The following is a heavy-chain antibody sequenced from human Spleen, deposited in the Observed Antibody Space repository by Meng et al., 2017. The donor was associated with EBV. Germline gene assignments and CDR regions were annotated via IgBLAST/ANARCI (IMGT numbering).Heavy chain of an antibody. CDR3: ARGVRWLRSNFDY. CDR1: IGSFSDNY. V-gene: IGHV4-34*02. CDR2: INHSGST. J-gene: IGHJ4*02. D-gene: IGHD4-23*01. Sequence: HVQLQHWGADLLMPSETLSLPCAVYIGSFSDNYWSWIRQPPGKGLEWIGEINHSGSTNYNPSLKSRITISIDTSRNQFSLRLSSVTAADTAIYYCARGVRWLRSNFDYWGQGTLVTVSS.